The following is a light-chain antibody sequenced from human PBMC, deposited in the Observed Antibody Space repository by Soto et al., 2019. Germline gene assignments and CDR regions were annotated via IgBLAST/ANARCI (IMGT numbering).Light chain of an antibody. CDR1: QSISSW. CDR2: KAS. CDR3: QQYNSYSRT. Sequence: DIQMNEAHSTLTASVGDRVTITCRPSQSISSWLAWYQQKPGKAPKLLIYKASSLESGVPSRFSGSGSGTEFTLTISSLQPADFATYYCQQYNSYSRTFGQGTKVHIK. J-gene: IGKJ1*01. V-gene: IGKV1-5*03.